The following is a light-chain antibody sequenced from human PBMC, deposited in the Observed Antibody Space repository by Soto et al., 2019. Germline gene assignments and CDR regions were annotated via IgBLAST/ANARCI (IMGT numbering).Light chain of an antibody. CDR3: ATWDDSVYV. Sequence: QSVLTQPRSASGTPGQRVTISCSGSTSNIGTNTVNWFQHLPGSAPKLLIYTNDQRPSGVPDRFSGSRSGTSASLAISGLQSEDEADYYCATWDDSVYVFGTGTKLTVL. CDR2: TND. J-gene: IGLJ1*01. CDR1: TSNIGTNT. V-gene: IGLV1-44*01.